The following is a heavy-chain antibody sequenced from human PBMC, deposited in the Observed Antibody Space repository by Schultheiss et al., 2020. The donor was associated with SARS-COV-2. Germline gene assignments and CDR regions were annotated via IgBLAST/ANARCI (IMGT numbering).Heavy chain of an antibody. D-gene: IGHD2-2*01. J-gene: IGHJ6*02. CDR1: GFTFSSYA. Sequence: GGSLRLSCAASGFTFSSYAMSWVRQAPGKGLEWVSAISGSGGSTYYADSVKGRFTISRDNAKNSLFLQMNSLRAEDTAVYYCARGGGQLLFGDYYYGMDVWGQGTTVTVSS. CDR3: ARGGGQLLFGDYYYGMDV. V-gene: IGHV3-23*01. CDR2: ISGSGGST.